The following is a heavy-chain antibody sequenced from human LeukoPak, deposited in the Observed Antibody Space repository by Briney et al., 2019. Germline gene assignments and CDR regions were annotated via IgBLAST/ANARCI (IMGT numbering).Heavy chain of an antibody. CDR1: GYTLTELS. Sequence: ASVKVSCTVSGYTLTELSMHWVRQAPGKGLEWMGGFDPEDGETIYAQKFQGRVTMTEDTSTDTAYMELSSLRSEDTAVYYCATDVKSGSHLLGMDVWGQGTTVTVSS. CDR3: ATDVKSGSHLLGMDV. V-gene: IGHV1-24*01. D-gene: IGHD1-26*01. J-gene: IGHJ6*02. CDR2: FDPEDGET.